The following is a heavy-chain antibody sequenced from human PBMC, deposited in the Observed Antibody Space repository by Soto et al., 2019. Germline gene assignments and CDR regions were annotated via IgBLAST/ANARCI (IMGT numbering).Heavy chain of an antibody. J-gene: IGHJ5*02. V-gene: IGHV4-30-2*01. Sequence: PSETLSLTCAVSGGSISSGGYSWSWIRQPPGKGLEWIGYIYHSGSTYYNPSLKSRVTISVDRSKNQFSLKLSSVTAADTAVYYCARGKALRYPNWFDPWGQGTLVTVSS. D-gene: IGHD3-9*01. CDR2: IYHSGST. CDR1: GGSISSGGYS. CDR3: ARGKALRYPNWFDP.